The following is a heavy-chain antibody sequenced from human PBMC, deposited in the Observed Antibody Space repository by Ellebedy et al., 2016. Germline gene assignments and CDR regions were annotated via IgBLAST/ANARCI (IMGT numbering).Heavy chain of an antibody. D-gene: IGHD1-7*01. V-gene: IGHV3-53*01. Sequence: GESLKISCAASGFTVSSNYMSWVRQAPGKGLEWVSVIYSGGSTYYADSVKGRFTISRDNSKNTLYLQMNSLRAEDTAVYYCARVNNWNYGTYYFDYWGQGTLVTVSS. CDR3: ARVNNWNYGTYYFDY. CDR1: GFTVSSNY. J-gene: IGHJ4*02. CDR2: IYSGGST.